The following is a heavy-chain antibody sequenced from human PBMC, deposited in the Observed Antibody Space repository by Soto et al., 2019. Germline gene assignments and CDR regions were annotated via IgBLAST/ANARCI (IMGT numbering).Heavy chain of an antibody. J-gene: IGHJ2*01. CDR1: GFTVRTNS. D-gene: IGHD4-4*01. Sequence: GGSLRLSCAASGFTVRTNSMTWVRQAPGKGLEWVSVIHSGGDTHYADFLKGRFTISRDISKNTLYLQMNSLRAEDTAVYYCARPLWRNDYNWGYFDLWGRGTLVTVSS. CDR2: IHSGGDT. CDR3: ARPLWRNDYNWGYFDL. V-gene: IGHV3-53*05.